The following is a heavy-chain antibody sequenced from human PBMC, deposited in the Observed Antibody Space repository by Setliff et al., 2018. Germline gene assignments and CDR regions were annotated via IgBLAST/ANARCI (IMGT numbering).Heavy chain of an antibody. J-gene: IGHJ6*03. Sequence: GASVKVSCKASGDPFNAYGVSWVRQAPGQGLEWMGAIIPVLGMTDYAQKFQGRLTITADQPTTTVYMGLSSLRFDDTALYYCARGPSPTVTPSRLIYFYHMDVWGTGTTVTVSS. CDR1: GDPFNAYG. V-gene: IGHV1-69*10. CDR2: IIPVLGMT. D-gene: IGHD4-17*01. CDR3: ARGPSPTVTPSRLIYFYHMDV.